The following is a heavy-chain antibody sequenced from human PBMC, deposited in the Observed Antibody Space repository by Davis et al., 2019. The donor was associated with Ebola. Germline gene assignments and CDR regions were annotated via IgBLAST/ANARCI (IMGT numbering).Heavy chain of an antibody. V-gene: IGHV3-53*01. J-gene: IGHJ4*02. CDR3: ATTRLGLMAAAGTFDY. Sequence: GESLKISCTASGFTFSRYWMSWVRQAPGKGLEWVSVIYRDERTYYADSVKGRFTVSRDNSENMVYLQMSTLRAEDTAVYYCATTRLGLMAAAGTFDYWGQGTLVTVSS. CDR1: GFTFSRYW. D-gene: IGHD6-13*01. CDR2: IYRDERT.